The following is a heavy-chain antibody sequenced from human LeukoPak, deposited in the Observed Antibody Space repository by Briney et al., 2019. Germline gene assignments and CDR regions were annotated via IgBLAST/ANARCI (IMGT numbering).Heavy chain of an antibody. D-gene: IGHD2-15*01. Sequence: ASVRVSCKASGYAFTSSHIHWVRQAPGQGLEWMGIINPSGRSTNYAQKFQGRVTMTSDTSTSTVFMELTSLRSEDTAVYYCAKEEGQVPGPLVVAGTYYFDYWGQGTLVTVSS. CDR3: AKEEGQVPGPLVVAGTYYFDY. J-gene: IGHJ4*02. V-gene: IGHV1-46*01. CDR2: INPSGRST. CDR1: GYAFTSSH.